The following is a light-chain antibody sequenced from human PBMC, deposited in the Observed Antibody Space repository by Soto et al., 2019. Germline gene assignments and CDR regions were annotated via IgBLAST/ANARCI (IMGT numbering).Light chain of an antibody. V-gene: IGKV3-20*01. CDR3: QQYGSSGT. CDR1: QSVSSD. Sequence: ERVMTQSPATLSVSPGERATLSCRASQSVSSDLAWYHQKPGQAPGLLIYGASNRATGIPDRFSGSGSGTDFTLTISRLEPEDFAVYYCQQYGSSGTFGQGTKVDIK. J-gene: IGKJ1*01. CDR2: GAS.